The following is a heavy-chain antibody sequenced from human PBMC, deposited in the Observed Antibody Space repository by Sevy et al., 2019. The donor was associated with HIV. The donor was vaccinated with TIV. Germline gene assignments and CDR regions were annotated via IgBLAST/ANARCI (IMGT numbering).Heavy chain of an antibody. Sequence: ASVKVSCKASGYTFTSYYMHWVRQAPGQGLEWMGIINPSGGSTSYAQRFQGRVTMTRETSTSTVYMELSSLRSEDTAVYYCARRRYCSGGSCWYFDLWGRGTLVTVSS. D-gene: IGHD2-15*01. J-gene: IGHJ2*01. V-gene: IGHV1-46*01. CDR1: GYTFTSYY. CDR2: INPSGGST. CDR3: ARRRYCSGGSCWYFDL.